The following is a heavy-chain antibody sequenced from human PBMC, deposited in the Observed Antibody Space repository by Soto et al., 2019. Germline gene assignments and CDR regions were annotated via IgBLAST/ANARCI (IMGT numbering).Heavy chain of an antibody. Sequence: TGGSLRLSCAASGFTFSSYTMAWVRQAPGKGLEWVSAISDSGGSPYYADSVQGRFTISRDNSKNTLYLQVNSLRAEDTAVYYCAKDRVTYYYMDVWGKGTTVTVSS. D-gene: IGHD2-21*02. CDR1: GFTFSSYT. V-gene: IGHV3-23*01. CDR2: ISDSGGSP. J-gene: IGHJ6*03. CDR3: AKDRVTYYYMDV.